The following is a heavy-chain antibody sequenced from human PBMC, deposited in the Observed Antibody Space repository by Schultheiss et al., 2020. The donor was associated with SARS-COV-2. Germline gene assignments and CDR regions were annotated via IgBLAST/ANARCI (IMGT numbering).Heavy chain of an antibody. D-gene: IGHD4-17*01. J-gene: IGHJ6*02. V-gene: IGHV4-34*01. CDR3: ARENYGPLLNYGMDV. CDR1: GGSFSGYY. CDR2: IYHSGST. Sequence: SETLSLTCAVYGGSFSGYYWGWIRQPPGKGLEWIGSIYHSGSTYYNPSLKSRVTISVDTSKNQFSLKLSSVTAADTAVYYCARENYGPLLNYGMDVWGQGTTVTVSS.